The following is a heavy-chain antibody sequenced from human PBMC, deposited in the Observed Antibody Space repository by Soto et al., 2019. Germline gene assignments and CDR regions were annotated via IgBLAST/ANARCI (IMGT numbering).Heavy chain of an antibody. Sequence: EVQLVESGGGLVQPGGSLRLSCAASGFTFSSYSMNWVRQAPGKGLEWVSYISSSSSNIYYADSVKGRFTISRNNAKNSLYLQINSLRDEDTAVYYCAKPEYSSSSYGMDVWGQGTTVTVSS. CDR1: GFTFSSYS. D-gene: IGHD6-6*01. J-gene: IGHJ6*02. CDR2: ISSSSSNI. CDR3: AKPEYSSSSYGMDV. V-gene: IGHV3-48*02.